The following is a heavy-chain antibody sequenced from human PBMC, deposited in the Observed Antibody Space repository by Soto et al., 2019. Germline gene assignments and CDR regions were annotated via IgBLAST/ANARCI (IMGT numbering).Heavy chain of an antibody. Sequence: GGSLRLSCAASGFTFSSYSMNWVRQAPGKGLEWVSYISSSSSTIYYADSVKGRFTISRDNAKNSLYLQMNSLRDEDTAVYYCARDNYYGSGSYYSYYYYYGMDVWGQGTTVTVSS. D-gene: IGHD3-10*01. CDR3: ARDNYYGSGSYYSYYYYYGMDV. CDR2: ISSSSSTI. J-gene: IGHJ6*02. V-gene: IGHV3-48*02. CDR1: GFTFSSYS.